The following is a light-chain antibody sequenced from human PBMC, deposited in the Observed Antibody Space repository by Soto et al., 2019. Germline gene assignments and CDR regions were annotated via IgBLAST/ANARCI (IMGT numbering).Light chain of an antibody. CDR2: AAS. Sequence: DIQMTQSPSSLSASLGDRVTITCRASQSISSYLNWYQQKPGKAPNVLIYAASSLQSGDPSRFSGSGSGTDFTLTISSLQPEDFATYYCQQSYSTPYTFGQGTKLEIK. CDR1: QSISSY. J-gene: IGKJ2*01. CDR3: QQSYSTPYT. V-gene: IGKV1-39*01.